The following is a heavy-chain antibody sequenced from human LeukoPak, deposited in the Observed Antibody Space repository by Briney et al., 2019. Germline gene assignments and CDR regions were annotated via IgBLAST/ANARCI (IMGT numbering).Heavy chain of an antibody. Sequence: GGSLRLSCVASGFTFTKCAMSWIRQAPGKGLVWVSRINSDGSSTSYADSVKGRFTISRDNAKNTVYLQVSSLRAEDTAVYYCARGGSYSSSWYDYWGQGTLVTVSS. CDR3: ARGGSYSSSWYDY. CDR1: GFTFTKCA. D-gene: IGHD6-13*01. J-gene: IGHJ4*02. CDR2: INSDGSST. V-gene: IGHV3-74*01.